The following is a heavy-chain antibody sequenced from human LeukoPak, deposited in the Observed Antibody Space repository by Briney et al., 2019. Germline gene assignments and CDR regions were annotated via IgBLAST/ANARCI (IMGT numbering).Heavy chain of an antibody. Sequence: SETLSLTCTVSGGSISSYYWSWIRQPPGKGLEWIGYIYYSGSTNYNPSLKSRVTISVDTSKNQFSLQLSSLTASDTAVYYCARVGPYIEVDPWGQGTLVIVSS. V-gene: IGHV4-59*08. CDR1: GGSISSYY. J-gene: IGHJ5*02. D-gene: IGHD5-12*01. CDR2: IYYSGST. CDR3: ARVGPYIEVDP.